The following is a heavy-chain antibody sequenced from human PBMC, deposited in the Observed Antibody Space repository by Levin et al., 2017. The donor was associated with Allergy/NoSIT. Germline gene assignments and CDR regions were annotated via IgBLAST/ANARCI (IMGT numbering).Heavy chain of an antibody. J-gene: IGHJ4*02. V-gene: IGHV3-30*09. D-gene: IGHD2-2*01. CDR1: GFTFSRNA. CDR3: ASARSTASTDHFDY. Sequence: GGSLRLSCAGSGFTFSRNAIHWVRQAPGKGLEWVSVIAYDGSNEYYADSVKGRFAISRDNSKNTVYLQMNSLRDEDTAVYYCASARSTASTDHFDYWGQGTLVTVSS. CDR2: IAYDGSNE.